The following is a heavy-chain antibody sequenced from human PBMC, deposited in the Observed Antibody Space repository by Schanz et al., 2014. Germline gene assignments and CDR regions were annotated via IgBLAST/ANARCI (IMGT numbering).Heavy chain of an antibody. CDR1: GYTFAVYY. J-gene: IGHJ6*02. Sequence: QVQLVQSGAEVKKPGASVKVSCKASGYTFAVYYIHWVRQAPGKGLEWMGGLDLEDGEIVYAEQLKGRVTMTEDTSTDTAYMELSSLRSQDTAVYYCATAEDASGSYGLPACGVWGQGTTVIVSS. V-gene: IGHV1-24*01. CDR3: ATAEDASGSYGLPACGV. CDR2: LDLEDGEI. D-gene: IGHD3-10*01.